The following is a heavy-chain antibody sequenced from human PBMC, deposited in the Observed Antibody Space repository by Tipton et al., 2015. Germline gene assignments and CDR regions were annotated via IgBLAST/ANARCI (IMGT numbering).Heavy chain of an antibody. CDR1: GFTFSSYA. CDR3: ARGTIYYDFWSGFEGAFDI. Sequence: SLRLSCAASGFTFSSYAMSWVRQAPGKGLEWVSSISGSGGSADYTDSGKGRFTISRDSSKDTLYVQLNSLRAEDTAVYYCARGTIYYDFWSGFEGAFDIWGQGTMVTVSS. D-gene: IGHD3-3*01. J-gene: IGHJ3*02. V-gene: IGHV3-23*01. CDR2: ISGSGGSA.